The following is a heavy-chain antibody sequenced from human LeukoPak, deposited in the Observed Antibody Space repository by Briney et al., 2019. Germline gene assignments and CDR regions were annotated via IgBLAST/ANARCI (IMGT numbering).Heavy chain of an antibody. CDR1: GFTFSSYA. CDR3: ARDRNGSSWKKYYYYGMDV. D-gene: IGHD6-13*01. CDR2: ISYDGSNK. V-gene: IGHV3-30-3*01. J-gene: IGHJ6*02. Sequence: GGSLRLSCAASGFTFSSYAMHWVRQAPGKGLEWVAVISYDGSNKYYADSVKGRFTISRDNSKNTLYLQMNSLRAEDTAVYYCARDRNGSSWKKYYYYGMDVWGQGTTVTVSS.